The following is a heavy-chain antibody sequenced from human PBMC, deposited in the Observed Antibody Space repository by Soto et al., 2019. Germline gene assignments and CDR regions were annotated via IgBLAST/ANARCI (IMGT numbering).Heavy chain of an antibody. CDR2: IDGSGGDR. CDR1: GFTFSSYA. V-gene: IGHV3-23*01. J-gene: IGHJ4*02. CDR3: AKEIVAGAYVETSAFDF. D-gene: IGHD3-22*01. Sequence: EVQLLESGGDLVQPGGSLRLSCAAPGFTFSSYAMGWVRQAPGPGLEWVSVIDGSGGDRSLADSVKGRFTISRDNSKNTLYLQMDRLRVEDTARYFCAKEIVAGAYVETSAFDFWGQGTLVTVSS.